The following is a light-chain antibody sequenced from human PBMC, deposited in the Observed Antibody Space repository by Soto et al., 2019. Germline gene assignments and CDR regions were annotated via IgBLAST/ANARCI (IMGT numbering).Light chain of an antibody. CDR2: DVT. CDR1: SSDVGAYDF. CDR3: CSYAGSSSAM. J-gene: IGLJ3*02. Sequence: QSALTQPRSVSGSPGQSVTISCTGTSSDVGAYDFVSWYQQHPGKAPQLMIYDVTKRPSGVPDRFSGSKSGNTASLTISGLQAEDDADYYCCSYAGSSSAMFGGGTKLTVL. V-gene: IGLV2-11*01.